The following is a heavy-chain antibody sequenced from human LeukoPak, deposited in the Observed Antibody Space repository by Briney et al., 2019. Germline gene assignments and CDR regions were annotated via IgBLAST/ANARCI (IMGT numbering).Heavy chain of an antibody. CDR3: ARDRFFGPSKLMDV. Sequence: GGSLRLSCAASGFPLSSYAMSWVRQGPGKGLEWVAATSSSDPGTYHADSVRGRFTISRDNSKNTLYLQMNRLRVEDAAVYYCARDRFFGPSKLMDVWGKGTTVTVSS. CDR1: GFPLSSYA. CDR2: TSSSDPGT. J-gene: IGHJ6*03. V-gene: IGHV3-23*01. D-gene: IGHD3/OR15-3a*01.